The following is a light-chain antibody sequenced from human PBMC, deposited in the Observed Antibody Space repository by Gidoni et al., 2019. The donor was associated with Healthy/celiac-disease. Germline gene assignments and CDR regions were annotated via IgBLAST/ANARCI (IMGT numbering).Light chain of an antibody. CDR3: QQYDNLPLT. Sequence: QMTQSPFSLSASVGDRVTITCQESQDISNYFNWYQQKPGEAPKLLIYDASNLETGVPSRFSGRGSGTDFTFTISSLQPEDIATYYCQQYDNLPLTFXEXTKVEIK. J-gene: IGKJ4*01. V-gene: IGKV1-33*01. CDR2: DAS. CDR1: QDISNY.